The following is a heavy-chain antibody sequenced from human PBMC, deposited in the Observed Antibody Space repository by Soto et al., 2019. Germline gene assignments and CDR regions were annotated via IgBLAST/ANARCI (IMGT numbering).Heavy chain of an antibody. CDR3: ASGDSSDDIDY. D-gene: IGHD3-22*01. J-gene: IGHJ4*02. V-gene: IGHV1-69*02. CDR2: IIPILGIA. Sequence: SVKVSCKASGGTFSSYTISWVRQAPGQGLEWMGRIIPILGIANYAQKFQGRVTITADKSTSTAYMELSSLRSEDTAVYYCASGDSSDDIDYWGQGTLVTVSS. CDR1: GGTFSSYT.